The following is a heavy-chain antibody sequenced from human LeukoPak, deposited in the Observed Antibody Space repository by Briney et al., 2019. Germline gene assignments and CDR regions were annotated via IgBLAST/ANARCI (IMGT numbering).Heavy chain of an antibody. V-gene: IGHV4-61*02. CDR1: GGSISSGSYY. D-gene: IGHD3-22*01. CDR2: IYTSGST. J-gene: IGHJ2*01. Sequence: SQTLSLTCTVSGGSISSGSYYWNWIRQPAGKGLEWIGRIYTSGSTNYNPSLKSRVTISVDTSKNQFSLRLNPVTAADTAVYYCAGAPHYYDSSGYYWNYWYFDLWGRGTLVTVSS. CDR3: AGAPHYYDSSGYYWNYWYFDL.